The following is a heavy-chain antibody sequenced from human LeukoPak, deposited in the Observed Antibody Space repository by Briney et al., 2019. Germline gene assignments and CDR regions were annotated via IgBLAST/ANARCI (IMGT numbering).Heavy chain of an antibody. CDR2: INQDGSEE. CDR1: GFTFRNYF. V-gene: IGHV3-7*01. CDR3: ARDGAARGSGSFGD. J-gene: IGHJ4*02. Sequence: PGGSLRLSCAASGFTFRNYFMSWIRQAPGKGLDWVANINQDGSEEYYVDSVKGRFTISRDNAKDSVYLQMNSLRAEDTAVYFCARDGAARGSGSFGDWGQGTLVTVSS. D-gene: IGHD3-10*01.